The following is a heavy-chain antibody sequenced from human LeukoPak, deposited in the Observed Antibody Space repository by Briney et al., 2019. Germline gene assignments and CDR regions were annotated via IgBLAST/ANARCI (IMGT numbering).Heavy chain of an antibody. CDR1: GFTFSSYG. D-gene: IGHD2-2*01. V-gene: IGHV3-30*02. CDR3: ARDIVVPAASGRYFDY. J-gene: IGHJ4*02. CDR2: IRYDGSDK. Sequence: GGSLRLSCAASGFTFSSYGMHWVRQAPCKGLEWVAFIRYDGSDKFYADSVKGRFTISRDNSKNTLYLQMNSLRPEDTAVYYCARDIVVPAASGRYFDYWGQGTLITVSS.